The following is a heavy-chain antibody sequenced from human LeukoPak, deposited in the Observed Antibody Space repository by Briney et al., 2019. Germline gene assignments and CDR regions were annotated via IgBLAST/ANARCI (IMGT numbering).Heavy chain of an antibody. J-gene: IGHJ6*02. V-gene: IGHV3-33*01. CDR2: IWYDGSNK. CDR1: GFTFSSYG. Sequence: GGSLRLSCAASGFTFSSYGMHWVRQAPGKGLEWVAVIWYDGSNKYYADSVKGRFTISRDNSKNTLYLQMNSLRAEDTAVYYCARGALVPLGAAAGPSRPPDYGMDVWGQGTTVTVSS. D-gene: IGHD6-13*01. CDR3: ARGALVPLGAAAGPSRPPDYGMDV.